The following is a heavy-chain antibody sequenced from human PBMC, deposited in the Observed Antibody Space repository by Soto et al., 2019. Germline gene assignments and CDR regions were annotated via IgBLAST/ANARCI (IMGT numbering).Heavy chain of an antibody. CDR3: ARSYYDILTGSAHAFDI. J-gene: IGHJ3*02. V-gene: IGHV4-59*08. CDR2: IYYSGST. D-gene: IGHD3-9*01. Sequence: SETLSLTCPVSGGSISSYYWSWIRQPPGKGLEWIGYIYYSGSTNYNPSLKSRVTISVDTSKNQFSLKLSSVTAADTAVYYCARSYYDILTGSAHAFDIWGQGTMVTVSS. CDR1: GGSISSYY.